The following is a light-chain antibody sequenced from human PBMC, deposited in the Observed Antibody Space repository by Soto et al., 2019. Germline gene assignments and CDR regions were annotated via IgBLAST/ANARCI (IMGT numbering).Light chain of an antibody. CDR3: QQYDEIPPT. CDR1: RDISNF. J-gene: IGKJ3*01. CDR2: DAS. Sequence: DIQMTQSPSSLSASVGDRITITCQASRDISNFLNWYQQKPGKAPKLLIYDASNLETGIPSRFSGSGSGTDFTFTISSLQPADIGTYYCQQYDEIPPTFGPGTKVDIX. V-gene: IGKV1-33*01.